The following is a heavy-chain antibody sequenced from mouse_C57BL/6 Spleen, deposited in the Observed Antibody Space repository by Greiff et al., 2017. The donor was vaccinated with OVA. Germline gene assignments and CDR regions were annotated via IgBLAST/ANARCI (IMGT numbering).Heavy chain of an antibody. D-gene: IGHD1-1*01. V-gene: IGHV1-72*01. J-gene: IGHJ2*01. CDR1: GYTFTSYW. CDR3: ARGVLGTTVVARGGFDY. CDR2: IDPNSGGT. Sequence: VQLQQPGAELVKPGASVKLSCKASGYTFTSYWMHWVKQRPGRGLEWIGRIDPNSGGTKYNEKFKSKATLTVDKPSSTAYMQLSSLTSEDTAVYYCARGVLGTTVVARGGFDYWGQGTTLTVSS.